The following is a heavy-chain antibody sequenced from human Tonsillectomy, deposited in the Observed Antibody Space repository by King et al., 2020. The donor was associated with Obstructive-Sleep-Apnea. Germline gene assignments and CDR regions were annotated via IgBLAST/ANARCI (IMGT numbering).Heavy chain of an antibody. CDR3: ARVESTYYYDSSGCLDY. D-gene: IGHD3-22*01. V-gene: IGHV4-39*07. CDR1: GGSISSSSYY. CDR2: IYYSGST. Sequence: LQLQESGPGLVKPSETLSLTCTVSGGSISSSSYYWGWIRQPPGKGLEWIGSIYYSGSTYYNPSLKSRVTISVDTSKNQFSLKLSSVTAADTAVYYCARVESTYYYDSSGCLDYWGQGTLVTVSS. J-gene: IGHJ4*02.